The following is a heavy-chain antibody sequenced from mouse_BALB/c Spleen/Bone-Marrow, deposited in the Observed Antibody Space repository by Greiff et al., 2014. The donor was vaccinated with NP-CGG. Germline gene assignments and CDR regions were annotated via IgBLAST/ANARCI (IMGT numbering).Heavy chain of an antibody. CDR2: IDPXXXXX. Sequence: VQLQQSGAELVRPGASVKLSCKASGYTFTSYWMNWVKQRPEQGLEWIGRIDPXXXXXXXXXXXXXXXXXXXXKSSSTADMQLSSLTSEDSAVYYCARGXXXXXXXXGXXGTLVTVSA. CDR1: GYTFTSYW. CDR3: ARGXXXXXXXX. J-gene: IGHJ3*01. V-gene: IGHV1-64*01.